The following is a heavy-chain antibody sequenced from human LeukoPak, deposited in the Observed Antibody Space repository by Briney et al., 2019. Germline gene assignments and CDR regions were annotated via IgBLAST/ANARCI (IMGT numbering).Heavy chain of an antibody. CDR1: GYTFTGYY. V-gene: IGHV1-8*02. D-gene: IGHD6-13*01. J-gene: IGHJ3*02. CDR3: ARDGGSSWVFDAFDI. CDR2: MNPNSGNT. Sequence: ASVKVSCKASGYTFTGYYMHWVRQAPGQGLEWMGWMNPNSGNTGYAQKFQGRVTMTRNTSISTAYMELSSLRSEDTAVYYCARDGGSSWVFDAFDIWGQGTMVTVSS.